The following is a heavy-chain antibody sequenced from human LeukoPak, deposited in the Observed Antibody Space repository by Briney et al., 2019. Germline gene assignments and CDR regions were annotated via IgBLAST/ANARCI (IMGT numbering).Heavy chain of an antibody. D-gene: IGHD3-10*01. CDR3: AKDPNGSGSLVHY. J-gene: IGHJ4*02. CDR2: IRYDGSNK. CDR1: GFTFSSYS. V-gene: IGHV3-30*02. Sequence: GGSLKLSCAASGFTFSSYSINWVRQAPGKGLEWVAFIRYDGSNKYYADSVKGRFTISRDNSKNTLYLQMSSLRAEDTAVYYCAKDPNGSGSLVHYWGQGTLVTVSS.